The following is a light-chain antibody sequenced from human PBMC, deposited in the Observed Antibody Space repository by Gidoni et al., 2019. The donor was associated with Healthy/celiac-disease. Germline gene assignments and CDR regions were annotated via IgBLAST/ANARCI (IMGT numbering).Light chain of an antibody. V-gene: IGKV3-15*01. CDR3: QQYNNWLRG. J-gene: IGKJ5*01. Sequence: EIVMTQSPATLSVSPGERATLSCRASQSVSSNLAWYQQKPGQAPRLLIYGASTRATGIPARFSGSGSGTEFTLTISSLQYEDFAVYYCQQYNNWLRGFGQGTRLEIK. CDR1: QSVSSN. CDR2: GAS.